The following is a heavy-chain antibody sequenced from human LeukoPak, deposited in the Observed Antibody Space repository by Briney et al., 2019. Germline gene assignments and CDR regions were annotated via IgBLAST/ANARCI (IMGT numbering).Heavy chain of an antibody. Sequence: PSQTLSLTCTVSGGSISSGSYYWSWIRQPAGKGLEWIGRIYNSGSINYNPSLNSRVTISVDTSKNQFSLKLNSVTAADTAVYHCARGPPYAPGVLDVWGKGTTVTISS. D-gene: IGHD7-27*01. CDR3: ARGPPYAPGVLDV. CDR2: IYNSGSI. CDR1: GGSISSGSYY. V-gene: IGHV4-61*02. J-gene: IGHJ6*04.